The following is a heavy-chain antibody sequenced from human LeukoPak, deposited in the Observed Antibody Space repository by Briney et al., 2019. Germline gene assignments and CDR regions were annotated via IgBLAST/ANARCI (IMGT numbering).Heavy chain of an antibody. CDR1: GFTFSSYW. CDR2: IKPDGSDQ. J-gene: IGHJ4*02. D-gene: IGHD4-11*01. Sequence: GGSLRLSCAASGFTFSSYWMSWVRQAPGKGLEWVANIKPDGSDQYYMDSVRGRFTISRDNAKNSLYLQVNSLGAEDTAVYYCARDSAFYRPDYWGQGTLVTVSS. CDR3: ARDSAFYRPDY. V-gene: IGHV3-7*04.